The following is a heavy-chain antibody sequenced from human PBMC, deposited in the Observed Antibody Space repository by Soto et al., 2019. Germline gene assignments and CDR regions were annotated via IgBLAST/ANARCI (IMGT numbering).Heavy chain of an antibody. V-gene: IGHV3-15*01. J-gene: IGHJ4*01. CDR1: GFTFSNAW. D-gene: IGHD3-22*01. Sequence: PGGSLRLSCAASGFTFSNAWMSWVRQAPGKGLEWGGRIKSKTDGGTTDYAAPVKGRFTISRDDSKNTLYLQMNSLKTEDTAVYYCTTATPYSYDSSGYSAAFDYWGHGTVVTVYS. CDR2: IKSKTDGGTT. CDR3: TTATPYSYDSSGYSAAFDY.